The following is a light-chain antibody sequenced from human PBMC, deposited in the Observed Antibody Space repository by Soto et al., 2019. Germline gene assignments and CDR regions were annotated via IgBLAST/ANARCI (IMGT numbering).Light chain of an antibody. Sequence: QSALTQPASVSGSPGQSITISCTGTASDVGAYKYVSWYQQHPGKAPKIIIYDVNSRPSGVSSRFSGSKSGNTASLTISGLQTDDEGDYYCCAHSTSGTHVFGTGTKVTVL. CDR2: DVN. V-gene: IGLV2-14*03. J-gene: IGLJ1*01. CDR3: CAHSTSGTHV. CDR1: ASDVGAYKY.